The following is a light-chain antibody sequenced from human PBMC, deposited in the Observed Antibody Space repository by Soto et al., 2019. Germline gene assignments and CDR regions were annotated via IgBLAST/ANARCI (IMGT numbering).Light chain of an antibody. J-gene: IGLJ1*01. V-gene: IGLV2-23*02. CDR3: CSYAGGGTYV. Sequence: HYVRPQPASVSGSPGQSITISCTGTINDVGTYNLVSWFQQHPGKAPKLMIYEVTERPSGVSNRFSGSKSGNAASLTISGLQAEDEADYHCCSYAGGGTYVFGTGTKGT. CDR1: INDVGTYNL. CDR2: EVT.